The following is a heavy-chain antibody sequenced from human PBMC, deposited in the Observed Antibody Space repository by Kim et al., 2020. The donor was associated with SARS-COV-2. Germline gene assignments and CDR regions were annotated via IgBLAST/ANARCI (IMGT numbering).Heavy chain of an antibody. CDR1: GFTFSTDW. Sequence: GGSLRLSCAASGFTFSTDWMHWVRQAPGKGLVWVSLIKRAGSDTYYADSVKGRFTISRDNAKNTLYLQMNSLRAEDTAVYYCRYATMARGIDYWGQGTLVTVSS. V-gene: IGHV3-74*01. J-gene: IGHJ4*02. CDR2: IKRAGSDT. D-gene: IGHD3-10*01. CDR3: RYATMARGIDY.